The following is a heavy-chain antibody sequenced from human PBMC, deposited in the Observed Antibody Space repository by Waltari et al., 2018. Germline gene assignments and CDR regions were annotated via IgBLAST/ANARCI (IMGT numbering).Heavy chain of an antibody. D-gene: IGHD4-17*01. CDR1: GGSISSGGYY. CDR3: ARGWDRYGGGAYYFDY. Sequence: QVQLQESGPGLVKPSQTLSLTCTVSGGSISSGGYYWSWIRQHPGRGLEWCGYIDYSGSTEYNPSIRSQVTISVDTSKIQFRLTLSSVTAADTAVYYWARGWDRYGGGAYYFDYWGQGTLVTVST. V-gene: IGHV4-31*01. CDR2: IDYSGST. J-gene: IGHJ4*02.